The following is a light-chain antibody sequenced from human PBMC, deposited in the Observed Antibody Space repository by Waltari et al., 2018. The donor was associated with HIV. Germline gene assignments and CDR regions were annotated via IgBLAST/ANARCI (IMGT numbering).Light chain of an antibody. J-gene: IGKJ1*01. Sequence: VVMTQSPATLSGYPGERATLTCRASQSLGRSIAGCGHKTGQAPRPGIYVASTRATGVPARFSGSGSETEFTLTISSLRSDDFAIYYCQQYNNWPPGGTFGHGTKVEIK. CDR3: QQYNNWPPGGT. V-gene: IGKV3-15*01. CDR2: VAS. CDR1: QSLGRS.